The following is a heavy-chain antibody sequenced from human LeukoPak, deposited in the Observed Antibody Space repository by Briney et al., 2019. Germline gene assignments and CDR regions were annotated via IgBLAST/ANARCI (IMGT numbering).Heavy chain of an antibody. D-gene: IGHD1-26*01. CDR1: GGSISSYY. J-gene: IGHJ4*02. CDR3: GRETNSGSYQAPGY. V-gene: IGHV4-59*01. Sequence: SETLSLTCTVSGGSISSYYWSWIRQPPGKGLEWIGYIYYSGSTNYNPSLKSRVTISVDTSKNQFSLKLSSVTAADTAVYYCGRETNSGSYQAPGYWGQGTLVTV. CDR2: IYYSGST.